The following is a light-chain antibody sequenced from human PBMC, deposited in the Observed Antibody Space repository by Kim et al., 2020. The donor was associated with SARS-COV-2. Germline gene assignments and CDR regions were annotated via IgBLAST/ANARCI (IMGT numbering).Light chain of an antibody. J-gene: IGKJ2*01. Sequence: SASVGDRVTMTCRASQTISIYLNWYQQKPGKAPELLVYSSSNLRSGVPSRFSGSGSGTDFTVTITGLQPEDFATYFCQQSYIAPYTFGQGTKLEI. CDR1: QTISIY. CDR2: SSS. CDR3: QQSYIAPYT. V-gene: IGKV1-39*01.